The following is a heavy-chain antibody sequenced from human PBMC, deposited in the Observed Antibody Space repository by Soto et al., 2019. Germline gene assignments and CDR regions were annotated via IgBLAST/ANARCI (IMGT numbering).Heavy chain of an antibody. CDR2: IGFAGNNK. CDR1: GFPFDSYG. Sequence: GGSLRLSCVASGFPFDSYGIHWVRRAPAKGLEWVATIGFAGNNKYYADSVKGRFTISRDNSKNTLYLHINSLKVEDTAIYYCAKADYSYSWAPGDYWGQGTLVTVSS. V-gene: IGHV3-30*02. D-gene: IGHD6-13*01. CDR3: AKADYSYSWAPGDY. J-gene: IGHJ4*02.